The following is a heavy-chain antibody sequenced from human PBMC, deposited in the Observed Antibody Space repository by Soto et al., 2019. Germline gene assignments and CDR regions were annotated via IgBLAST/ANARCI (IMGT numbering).Heavy chain of an antibody. J-gene: IGHJ6*02. CDR3: AASCVGCGGFNYYGMDV. Sequence: SETLSLTCTVFGGSISSYYWSWVRRPPGKGLERSGYVYNSGSTTYSPSFKSRVPISVDTSKNQFSMKLTSVTAADTAVYYCAASCVGCGGFNYYGMDVWGQGTTVTVSS. V-gene: IGHV4-59*12. CDR2: VYNSGST. D-gene: IGHD2-21*01. CDR1: GGSISSYY.